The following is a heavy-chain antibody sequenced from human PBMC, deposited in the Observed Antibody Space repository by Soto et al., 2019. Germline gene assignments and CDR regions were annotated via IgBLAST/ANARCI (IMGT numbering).Heavy chain of an antibody. Sequence: ESGPTLVNPTQTLTLTCTFSGFSLSTSGMCVSWIRQPPGKALEWLALIDWDDDKYYSTSLKTRLTISKDTSKNQVVLTMTNMDPVDTATYXCARIRYYDSSGYLFDYWGQGTLVTVSS. J-gene: IGHJ4*02. V-gene: IGHV2-70*01. D-gene: IGHD3-22*01. CDR1: GFSLSTSGMC. CDR2: IDWDDDK. CDR3: ARIRYYDSSGYLFDY.